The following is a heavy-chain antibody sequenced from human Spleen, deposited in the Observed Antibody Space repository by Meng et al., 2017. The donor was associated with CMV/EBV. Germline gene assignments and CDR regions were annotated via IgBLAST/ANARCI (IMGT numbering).Heavy chain of an antibody. CDR1: GFAVSNNY. D-gene: IGHD6-13*01. Sequence: GGSLRLSCAASGFAVSNNYMSWVRQGPGKGLEWVSIIYSGGDTYYADSVKGRFTISRDKFKNTLYLQMNSLRPEHTAVYYCARDYSSTSHYSYYGMDVWGQGTTVTVSS. CDR3: ARDYSSTSHYSYYGMDV. CDR2: IYSGGDT. J-gene: IGHJ6*02. V-gene: IGHV3-53*01.